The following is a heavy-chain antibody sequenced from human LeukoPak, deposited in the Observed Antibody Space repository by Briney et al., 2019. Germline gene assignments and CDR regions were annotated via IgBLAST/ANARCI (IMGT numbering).Heavy chain of an antibody. J-gene: IGHJ4*02. Sequence: ASVKVSCKASGYTFTNCSIHWVRQAPGQRLEWMGWINGGNGNTKYSQDFQGRVTITRDTSASTAYMELSSLRSDDMAMYYCARSDSSLDYWGQGTLATVSS. V-gene: IGHV1-3*03. D-gene: IGHD3-22*01. CDR2: INGGNGNT. CDR3: ARSDSSLDY. CDR1: GYTFTNCS.